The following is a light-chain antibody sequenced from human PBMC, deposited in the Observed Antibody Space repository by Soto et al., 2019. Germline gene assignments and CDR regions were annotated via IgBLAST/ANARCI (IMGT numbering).Light chain of an antibody. Sequence: DIQMAQSPSSLSASVRDRVTVTCRASQSISSYLNWYQQKPGKAPKLLIYAASSLQSGVPSRFSGSGSGTDFTLTVSSLQPEDFATYFCQQSYSTPRKFGQGTKVDIK. CDR1: QSISSY. V-gene: IGKV1-39*01. CDR2: AAS. J-gene: IGKJ1*01. CDR3: QQSYSTPRK.